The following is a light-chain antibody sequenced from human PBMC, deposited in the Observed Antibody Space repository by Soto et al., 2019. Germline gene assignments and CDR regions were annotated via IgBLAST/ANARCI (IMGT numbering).Light chain of an antibody. Sequence: EIVLTQSPGTLSLSPGERATLSCRASRGVGGTYLAWYQQKPGQAPKLLMYGVSNRATGIPDRFSGSGSGTDFTLTISRLEPEDFAVYYCQQYGTSPLTFGPGTKLDI. J-gene: IGKJ3*01. CDR1: RGVGGTY. CDR2: GVS. CDR3: QQYGTSPLT. V-gene: IGKV3-20*01.